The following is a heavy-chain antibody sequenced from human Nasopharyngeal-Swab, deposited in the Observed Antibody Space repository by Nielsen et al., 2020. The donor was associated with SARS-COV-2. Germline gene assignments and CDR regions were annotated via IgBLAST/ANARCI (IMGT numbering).Heavy chain of an antibody. CDR3: AKSHRPYTSGWYFDY. Sequence: SLKISCAASGFSFDDYDMHWVRQGPGRGLEWVAGISWNSGTINYADSVKGRFTISRDNAMTSLYLQMNSLRPDDTALYYCAKSHRPYTSGWYFDYWGQGTLVTVSS. J-gene: IGHJ4*02. CDR2: ISWNSGTI. D-gene: IGHD6-19*01. CDR1: GFSFDDYD. V-gene: IGHV3-9*01.